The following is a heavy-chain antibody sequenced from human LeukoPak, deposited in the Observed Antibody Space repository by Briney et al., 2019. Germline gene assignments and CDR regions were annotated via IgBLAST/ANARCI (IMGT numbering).Heavy chain of an antibody. D-gene: IGHD6-6*01. J-gene: IGHJ6*03. CDR2: IHTSGSN. Sequence: SETLSLTCAVSGVSISPYYWAWIRQPPGKGLEWIGYIHTSGSNNQYPSLKSRVTISVDKSKNHFSLRLTSVTAADTAVYYCAGRADIAARRSYYYYYMDVWGKGTTVTVSS. V-gene: IGHV4-4*09. CDR1: GVSISPYY. CDR3: AGRADIAARRSYYYYYMDV.